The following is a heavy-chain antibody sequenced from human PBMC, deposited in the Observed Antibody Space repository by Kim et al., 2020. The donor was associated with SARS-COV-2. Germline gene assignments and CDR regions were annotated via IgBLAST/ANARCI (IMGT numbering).Heavy chain of an antibody. Sequence: SETLSLTCTVSGGSISSSSYYWGWIRQPPGKGLEWIGSINYSASTYYNPSLKRLVTISVDTSKNQFSLKLSSVTAADTAVYYCARQRPPFYDYVWGGYRYTFVYWGQGTLVTVSS. CDR1: GGSISSSSYY. V-gene: IGHV4-39*01. D-gene: IGHD3-16*02. CDR2: INYSAST. J-gene: IGHJ4*02. CDR3: ARQRPPFYDYVWGGYRYTFVY.